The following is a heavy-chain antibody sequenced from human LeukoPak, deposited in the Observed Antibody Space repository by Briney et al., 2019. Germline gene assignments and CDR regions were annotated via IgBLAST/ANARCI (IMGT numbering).Heavy chain of an antibody. D-gene: IGHD6-19*01. J-gene: IGHJ4*02. CDR2: IYYSGST. Sequence: SETLSLTCTVSGGSVSSGDYYWNWIRQPPGKGQEWIGNIYYSGSTSYNPSLKSRVTISIDTSKNQFSLQLRSVTAADTAIYYCATYKRISGWYVFDYWGQGTLVTVSS. V-gene: IGHV4-61*08. CDR3: ATYKRISGWYVFDY. CDR1: GGSVSSGDYY.